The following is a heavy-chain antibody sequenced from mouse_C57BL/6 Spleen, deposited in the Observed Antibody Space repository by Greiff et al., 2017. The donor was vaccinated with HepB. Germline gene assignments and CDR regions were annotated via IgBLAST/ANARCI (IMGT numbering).Heavy chain of an antibody. Sequence: EVQLQESGGGLVKPGGSLKLSCAASGFTFSSYAMSWVRQTPEKRLEWVATISDGGSYTYYPDNVKGRFTISRDNAKNNLYLQMSHLKSEDPAMYYCARDYDYDVASWFAYWGQGTLVTVSA. J-gene: IGHJ3*01. CDR1: GFTFSSYA. CDR3: ARDYDYDVASWFAY. CDR2: ISDGGSYT. D-gene: IGHD2-4*01. V-gene: IGHV5-4*01.